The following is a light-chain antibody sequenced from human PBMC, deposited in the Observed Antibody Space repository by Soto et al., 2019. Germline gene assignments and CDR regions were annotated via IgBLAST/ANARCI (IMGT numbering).Light chain of an antibody. J-gene: IGLJ2*01. CDR2: EVS. CDR1: SSNIGNNH. CDR3: SAYTSSSTVI. Sequence: QSVLTQPPSVSAAPGQKVTIACSGSSSNIGNNHVSWYQQLPGTAPKLLIYEVSNRPSGLSNRFSGSKSGNTASLTISGLQAEDEADYYCSAYTSSSTVIFGGGTKVTVL. V-gene: IGLV2-14*01.